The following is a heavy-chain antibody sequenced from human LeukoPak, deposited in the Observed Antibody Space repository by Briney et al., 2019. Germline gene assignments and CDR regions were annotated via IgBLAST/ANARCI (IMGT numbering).Heavy chain of an antibody. CDR1: GGSISSYY. CDR2: IYTSGST. J-gene: IGHJ6*02. V-gene: IGHV4-4*07. Sequence: PSETLSLTCTVSGGSISSYYWSWIRQPAGKGLEWIGRIYTSGSTNYNPSLKSRVTMSVDTSKNQFSLKLSSVTAADTAVHYCARDQGGVDVDPYYYGMDVWGQGTTVTVSS. CDR3: ARDQGGVDVDPYYYGMDV. D-gene: IGHD3-16*01.